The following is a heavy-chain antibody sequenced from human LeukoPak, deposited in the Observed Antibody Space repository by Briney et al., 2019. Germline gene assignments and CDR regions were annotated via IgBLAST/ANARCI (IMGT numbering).Heavy chain of an antibody. CDR3: ARVPYCSGGSCYLGGYYYYYMDV. J-gene: IGHJ6*03. CDR1: GDTFSSYA. CDR2: IIPIIGTA. Sequence: SVKVSCKASGDTFSSYAISWVRQAPGQGLEWMGGIIPIIGTANYAQKFQGRVTITTDESTSTAYMELSSLRSEDTAVYYCARVPYCSGGSCYLGGYYYYYMDVWGKGTTVTVSS. V-gene: IGHV1-69*05. D-gene: IGHD2-15*01.